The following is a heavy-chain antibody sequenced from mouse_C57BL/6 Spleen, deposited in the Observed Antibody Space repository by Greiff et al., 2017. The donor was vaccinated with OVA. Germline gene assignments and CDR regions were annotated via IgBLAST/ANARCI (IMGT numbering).Heavy chain of an antibody. CDR3: ASGPPFAY. CDR1: GYTFTSYW. CDR2: IDPSDSYT. V-gene: IGHV1-50*01. J-gene: IGHJ3*01. Sequence: QVQLQQPGAELVKPGASVKLSCKASGYTFTSYWMQWVKQRPGQGLEWIGEIDPSDSYTNYNQKFKGKATLTVDTSSSTAYMQLSSLTSEDSAVYYCASGPPFAYWGQGTLVTVSA.